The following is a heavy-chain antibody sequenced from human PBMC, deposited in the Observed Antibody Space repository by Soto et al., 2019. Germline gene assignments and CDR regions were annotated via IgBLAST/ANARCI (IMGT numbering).Heavy chain of an antibody. CDR2: IYHSGST. J-gene: IGHJ4*02. CDR1: VGSMRSYY. V-gene: IGHV4-59*01. Sequence: LXLTCTVSVGSMRSYYWSWIRHPPGKGLEWIGYIYHSGSTNYNPSLKSRVTISVDTSKNQFSLKLSSVTAADTAVYYCACRDYWGQGTLVNASS. CDR3: ACRDY.